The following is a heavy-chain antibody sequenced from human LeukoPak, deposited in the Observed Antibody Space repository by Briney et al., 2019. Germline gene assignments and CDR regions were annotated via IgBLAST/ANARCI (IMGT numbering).Heavy chain of an antibody. V-gene: IGHV4-4*07. CDR3: ARAYYYDSSGYHFDY. D-gene: IGHD3-22*01. J-gene: IGHJ4*02. CDR2: IYTSGST. CDR1: GGSISSYY. Sequence: SETLSLTCTVSGGSISSYYWSWTRQPAGKGLEWIGRIYTSGSTNYNPSLKSRVTMSVDTSKNQFSLKLSSVTAADTAVYYCARAYYYDSSGYHFDYWGQGTLVTVSS.